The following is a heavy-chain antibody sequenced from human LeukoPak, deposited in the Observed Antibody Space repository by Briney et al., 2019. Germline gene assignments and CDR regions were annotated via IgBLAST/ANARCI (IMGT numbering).Heavy chain of an antibody. CDR2: IYSGGGT. V-gene: IGHV3-66*04. CDR3: ASQRNGYCSGGSCYPYVTAPIS. Sequence: GGSLRLSCAASGFTVSSNYMSWVRQAPGKGLGWVSVIYSGGGTYYADSVKGRFTISRDNSKNTLYLQMNSLRAEDTAVYYCASQRNGYCSGGSCYPYVTAPISWGQGTLVTVSS. D-gene: IGHD2-15*01. J-gene: IGHJ4*02. CDR1: GFTVSSNY.